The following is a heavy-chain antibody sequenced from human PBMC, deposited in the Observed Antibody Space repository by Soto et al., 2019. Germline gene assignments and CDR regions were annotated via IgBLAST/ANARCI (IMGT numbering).Heavy chain of an antibody. CDR3: AKHAAARRYYYYGMDV. Sequence: GGSLRLSCAASGFTFSNYAMSWVRQAPGKGLEWVSAISGSGGTTYYADSVKGRFTISRDNSKNTLYLQMNSLRAEDTAVYYCAKHAAARRYYYYGMDVWGQGTTVTVSS. CDR1: GFTFSNYA. D-gene: IGHD2-2*01. V-gene: IGHV3-23*01. J-gene: IGHJ6*02. CDR2: ISGSGGTT.